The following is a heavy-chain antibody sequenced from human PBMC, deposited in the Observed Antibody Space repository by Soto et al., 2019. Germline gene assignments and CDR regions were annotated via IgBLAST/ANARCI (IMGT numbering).Heavy chain of an antibody. CDR3: VRDSYGMGV. Sequence: QVQLQESGPGLVKPSETLSLTCSVSGTSISGIGWWNWVRQPPGKGLEWIGEMDRTGTNNFSPSLKSRVTMSKDESKNQFSLNLISVTSADTALSYCVRDSYGMGVWGQGNTGTLCS. J-gene: IGHJ6*02. CDR1: GTSISGIGW. CDR2: MDRTGTN. V-gene: IGHV4-4*02.